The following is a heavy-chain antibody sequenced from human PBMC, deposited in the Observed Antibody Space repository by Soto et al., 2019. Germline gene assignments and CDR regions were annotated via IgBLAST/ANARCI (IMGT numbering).Heavy chain of an antibody. CDR1: GFTFDDYT. V-gene: IGHV3-43*01. CDR3: AKDISRYDFWSGLPNY. CDR2: ISWDGGST. Sequence: GGSLRLSCAASGFTFDDYTMHWVRQAPGKGLEWVSLISWDGGSTYYADSVKGRFTISRDNSKNSLYLQMNSLRTEDTALYYCAKDISRYDFWSGLPNYWGQGTLVTVSS. J-gene: IGHJ4*02. D-gene: IGHD3-3*01.